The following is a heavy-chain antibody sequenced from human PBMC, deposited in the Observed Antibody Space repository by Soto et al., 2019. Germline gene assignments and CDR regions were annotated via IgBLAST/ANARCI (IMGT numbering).Heavy chain of an antibody. Sequence: SVKVSCKASGGTFSSYAISWVRQAPGQGLEWMGGIIPIFGTANYAQKFQGRVTITADESTSTAYMELSSLRSEDTAVYYCARESRGGFYCGGDCARDAFDICGQGPMVTV. D-gene: IGHD2-21*02. CDR3: ARESRGGFYCGGDCARDAFDI. J-gene: IGHJ3*02. V-gene: IGHV1-69*13. CDR2: IIPIFGTA. CDR1: GGTFSSYA.